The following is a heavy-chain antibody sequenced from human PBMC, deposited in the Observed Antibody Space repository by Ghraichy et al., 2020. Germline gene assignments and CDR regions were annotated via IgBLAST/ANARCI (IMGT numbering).Heavy chain of an antibody. CDR1: GGSFSGYY. J-gene: IGHJ4*02. CDR2: INHSGST. Sequence: SETLSLTCAVYGGSFSGYYWSWIRQPPGKGLEWIGEINHSGSTNYNPSLKSRVTISVDTSKNQFSLKLSSVTAADTAVYYCARHGRQLWNPRTYYFDYWGQGTLVTVSS. V-gene: IGHV4-34*01. D-gene: IGHD5-18*01. CDR3: ARHGRQLWNPRTYYFDY.